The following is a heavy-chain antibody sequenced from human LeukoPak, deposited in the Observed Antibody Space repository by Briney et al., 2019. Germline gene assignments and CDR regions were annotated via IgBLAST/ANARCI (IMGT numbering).Heavy chain of an antibody. CDR2: ISYSGSTT. CDR1: GFTFTNFE. CDR3: ASKNGSY. J-gene: IGHJ4*02. V-gene: IGHV3-48*03. Sequence: GGSLRLSCAASGFTFTNFEMNWVRQAPGKGLEWVSYISYSGSTTTYADSVKGRFTISRDNAKNTLHLQMNSLRAEDTAMYYCASKNGSYWGQGTLVTVSS. D-gene: IGHD1-26*01.